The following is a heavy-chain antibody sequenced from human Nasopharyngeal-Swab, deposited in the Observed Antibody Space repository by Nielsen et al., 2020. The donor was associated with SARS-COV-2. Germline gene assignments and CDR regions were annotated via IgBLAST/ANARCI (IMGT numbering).Heavy chain of an antibody. Sequence: PGKGLEWIGSIYHSGSTYYNPSLKSRVTISVDTSKNQFPLKLSSVTAADTAVYYCARVSVMYNWKGVVDYWGQGTLVTVSS. CDR2: IYHSGST. J-gene: IGHJ4*02. V-gene: IGHV4-38-2*02. CDR3: ARVSVMYNWKGVVDY. D-gene: IGHD1-20*01.